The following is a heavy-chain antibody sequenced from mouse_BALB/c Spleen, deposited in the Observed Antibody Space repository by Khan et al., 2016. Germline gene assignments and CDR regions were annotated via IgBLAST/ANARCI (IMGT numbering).Heavy chain of an antibody. J-gene: IGHJ3*01. Sequence: QVQLKESGPGLVAPSQSLSITCTVSGFSLTNSGVHWVRQPPGKGLDWLGVIWAGGSTDYNSALMSRLSITKDYSQNPVFLKMNSPQTDDAAMYYCAGDDQNYAAWFASGGQGTLVTVSA. D-gene: IGHD2-4*01. V-gene: IGHV2-9*02. CDR2: IWAGGST. CDR3: AGDDQNYAAWFAS. CDR1: GFSLTNSG.